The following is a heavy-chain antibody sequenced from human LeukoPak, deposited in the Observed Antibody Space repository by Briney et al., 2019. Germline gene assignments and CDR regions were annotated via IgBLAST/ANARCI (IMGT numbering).Heavy chain of an antibody. J-gene: IGHJ4*02. CDR2: ISGSGGST. CDR1: GFTFSSYA. CDR3: AEDHFGPYSYVEY. D-gene: IGHD5-18*01. Sequence: GGSLRLSCAASGFTFSSYAKNWVRQAPGKGLEWVSAISGSGGSTYSADSVKGRFTISRDNSKNTLYLQMNSLRAEDTAVYYCAEDHFGPYSYVEYWGQGTLVTVSS. V-gene: IGHV3-23*01.